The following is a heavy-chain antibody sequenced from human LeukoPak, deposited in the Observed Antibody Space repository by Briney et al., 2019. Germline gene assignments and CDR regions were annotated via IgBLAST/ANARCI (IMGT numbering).Heavy chain of an antibody. CDR3: AKDLKQWLIYYFDY. D-gene: IGHD6-19*01. V-gene: IGHV3-9*01. CDR2: ITWNGGTI. J-gene: IGHJ4*02. CDR1: GFSFDDFA. Sequence: GRSLRLSCAASGFSFDDFAMHWVRQAPGKGLEWVSGITWNGGTIDYADSVKGRFTISRDNAKNSLYLQMNSLRAEDTAVYYCAKDLKQWLIYYFDYWGQGTLVTVSS.